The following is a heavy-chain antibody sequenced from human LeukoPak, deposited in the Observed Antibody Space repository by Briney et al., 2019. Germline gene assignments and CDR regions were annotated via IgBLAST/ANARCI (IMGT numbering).Heavy chain of an antibody. Sequence: PGGSLRLSCAASGFTFSSYAMHWVRQAPGKGLEWVAVISYDGSNKYYADSVKGRFTISRDNSKNSLYLQMNSLRAEDTAVYYCARVGYCSSTSCYEDYWGQGTLVTVSS. V-gene: IGHV3-30-3*01. CDR3: ARVGYCSSTSCYEDY. CDR1: GFTFSSYA. D-gene: IGHD2-2*01. J-gene: IGHJ4*02. CDR2: ISYDGSNK.